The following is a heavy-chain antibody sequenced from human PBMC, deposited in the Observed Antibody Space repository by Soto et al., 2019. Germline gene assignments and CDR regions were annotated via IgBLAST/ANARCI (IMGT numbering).Heavy chain of an antibody. J-gene: IGHJ4*02. CDR1: GDSVSSNSAT. CDR2: TYYRSKWYS. D-gene: IGHD1-26*01. CDR3: VRDNIVGGMDIFDF. V-gene: IGHV6-1*01. Sequence: SQTLSLTCGISGDSVSSNSATWHWIRQSPSRGLEWLGRTYYRSKWYSDYAVSMKSRMTISPDTSKNQFSLQLDSVTPEDTAMYLCVRDNIVGGMDIFDFWGRGTLVTVSS.